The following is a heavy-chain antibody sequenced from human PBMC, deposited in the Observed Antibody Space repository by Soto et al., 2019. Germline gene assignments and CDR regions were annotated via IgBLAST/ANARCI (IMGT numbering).Heavy chain of an antibody. CDR2: IYSGGST. CDR1: GFTVSSNY. CDR3: ARDSAGGDQFDY. D-gene: IGHD3-16*01. J-gene: IGHJ4*02. Sequence: SGGSLRLSCAASGFTVSSNYMSWVRQAPGKGLEWVSVIYSGGSTYYADSVKGRFTISRDNSKNTLYLQMNSLRAEDTAVYYCARDSAGGDQFDYWGQGTLVTVSS. V-gene: IGHV3-53*01.